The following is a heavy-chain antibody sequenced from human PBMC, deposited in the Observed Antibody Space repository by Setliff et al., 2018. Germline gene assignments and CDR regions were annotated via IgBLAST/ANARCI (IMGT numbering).Heavy chain of an antibody. CDR3: ARGYYDFCSVQTGYYFDH. Sequence: SETLSLTCTVSGGSISSHYWSWMLQPPGKGLEWIGYIYYSGSTNYNPCLKSRVTISVDTSKNQFSLKLSSVTAADTAVYYCARGYYDFCSVQTGYYFDHWGQGTRVTVSS. J-gene: IGHJ4*02. CDR2: IYYSGST. D-gene: IGHD3-3*01. V-gene: IGHV4-59*11. CDR1: GGSISSHY.